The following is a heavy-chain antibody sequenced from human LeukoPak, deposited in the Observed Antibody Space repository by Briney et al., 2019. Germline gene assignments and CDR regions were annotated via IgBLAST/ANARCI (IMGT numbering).Heavy chain of an antibody. Sequence: PSETLSLTCAVYGGSFSGYYWSWIRQPPGKGLEWIGEIIHSGSTNYNPSLKSRVTISVDTSKNQFSLKLSSVTAADTAVYYCASLVVPTSIGDYWDQGTLVTVSS. CDR3: ASLVVPTSIGDY. V-gene: IGHV4-34*12. D-gene: IGHD2-2*02. CDR2: IIHSGST. CDR1: GGSFSGYY. J-gene: IGHJ4*02.